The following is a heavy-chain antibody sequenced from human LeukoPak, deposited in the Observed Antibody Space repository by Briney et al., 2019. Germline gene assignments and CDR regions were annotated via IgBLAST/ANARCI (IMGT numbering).Heavy chain of an antibody. CDR3: AKGVAAAGSVWDD. Sequence: GGSLRLSCAASGFTFSSYGMHWVRQAPGKGLEWVAFIRYDGSNKYYADSVKGRFTISRDNSKNTLYLQMNSLRAEDTAVYYCAKGVAAAGSVWDDWGQGTLVAVSS. CDR2: IRYDGSNK. V-gene: IGHV3-30*02. D-gene: IGHD6-13*01. CDR1: GFTFSSYG. J-gene: IGHJ4*02.